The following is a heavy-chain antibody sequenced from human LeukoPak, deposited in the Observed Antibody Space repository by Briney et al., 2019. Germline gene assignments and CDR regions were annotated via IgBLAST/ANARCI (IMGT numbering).Heavy chain of an antibody. CDR3: ARGKLRFLVWGTNYYYYYMDV. D-gene: IGHD3-3*01. CDR1: GGSFSGYY. V-gene: IGHV4-34*01. J-gene: IGHJ6*03. CDR2: INHSGST. Sequence: SETLSLTCAVYGGSFSGYYWSWIRQPLGKGLEWIGEINHSGSTNYNPSLKSRVTISVDTSKNQFSLKLSSVTAADTAVYYCARGKLRFLVWGTNYYYYYMDVWGKGTTVTVSS.